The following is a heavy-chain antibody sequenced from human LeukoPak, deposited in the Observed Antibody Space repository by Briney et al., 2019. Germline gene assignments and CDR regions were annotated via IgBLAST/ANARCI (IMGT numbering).Heavy chain of an antibody. CDR2: IRSKANSYAT. CDR1: GFTFSGSA. CDR3: TRHHPYCSGGSCYEPNDY. V-gene: IGHV3-73*01. Sequence: GGSLRLSCAASGFTFSGSAMHWVRQASGKGLEWVGRIRSKANSYATAYAASVKGRFTISRDDSKNTAYLQMNSLKTEDTAVYYCTRHHPYCSGGSCYEPNDYWGQGTLVTVSS. D-gene: IGHD2-15*01. J-gene: IGHJ4*02.